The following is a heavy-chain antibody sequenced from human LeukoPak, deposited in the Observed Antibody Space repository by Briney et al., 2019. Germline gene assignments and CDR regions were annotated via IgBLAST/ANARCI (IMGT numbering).Heavy chain of an antibody. Sequence: ASVKVSCKASGYTFTSYGISWVRQAPGQGLEWMGWISAYNGNTNYAQKLQGRVTMTTDTSTSTAYMELRSLRSDDTAVYYCASTSPVSGSSTQFDYWGQGTTVTVSS. CDR3: ASTSPVSGSSTQFDY. J-gene: IGHJ4*03. V-gene: IGHV1-18*01. CDR1: GYTFTSYG. D-gene: IGHD1-26*01. CDR2: ISAYNGNT.